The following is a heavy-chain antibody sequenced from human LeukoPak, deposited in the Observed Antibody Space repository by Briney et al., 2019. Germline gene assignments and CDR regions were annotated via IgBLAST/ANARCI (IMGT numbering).Heavy chain of an antibody. CDR3: ARDCSCGSCYSVGRDDAFDI. V-gene: IGHV4-59*12. CDR2: IYYSGST. D-gene: IGHD2-15*01. Sequence: ETLSLTCTVSGGSISSYYWSWVRQPPGKGLEWIGYIYYSGSTNYNPPLKSRVTISVDTSKNQFSLKLSSVTAADTAVYYCARDCSCGSCYSVGRDDAFDIWGQGTMVTVSS. J-gene: IGHJ3*02. CDR1: GGSISSYY.